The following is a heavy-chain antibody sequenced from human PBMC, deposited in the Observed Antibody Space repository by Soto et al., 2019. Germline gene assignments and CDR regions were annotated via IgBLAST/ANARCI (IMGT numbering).Heavy chain of an antibody. CDR3: ARRSGYNFGYFDS. J-gene: IGHJ4*02. CDR2: IYSYGST. V-gene: IGHV4-59*01. D-gene: IGHD5-18*01. CDR1: GGSISSYY. Sequence: SETLSLTCTVSGGSISSYYWSWIRQPPGKGLEWIGYIYSYGSTNYNPSLKSRVTISLDTSKNQFSLKVRSVTAAETAVYYCARRSGYNFGYFDSWGQGTLVTVSS.